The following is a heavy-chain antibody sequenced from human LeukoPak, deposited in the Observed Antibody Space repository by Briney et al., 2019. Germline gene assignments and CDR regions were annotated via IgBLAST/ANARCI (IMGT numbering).Heavy chain of an antibody. Sequence: ASVKVSCKASGYTFTSYAMNWARQAPGQGLEWMGWINTNTGNPTYAQGFTGRFVFSLDTSVSTAYLQISSLKAEDTAVYYCARGDPLRYFDWLLSNLYYFDYWGQGTLVTVSS. J-gene: IGHJ4*02. D-gene: IGHD3-9*01. V-gene: IGHV7-4-1*02. CDR1: GYTFTSYA. CDR2: INTNTGNP. CDR3: ARGDPLRYFDWLLSNLYYFDY.